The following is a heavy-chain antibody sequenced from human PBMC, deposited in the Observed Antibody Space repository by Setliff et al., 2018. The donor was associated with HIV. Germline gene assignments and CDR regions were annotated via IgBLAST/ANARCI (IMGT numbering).Heavy chain of an antibody. CDR3: ASRLPLSSGSAFAY. D-gene: IGHD3-10*01. CDR2: INHSRST. CDR1: GGSISTSSHS. V-gene: IGHV4-39*01. Sequence: SSETLSLTCTVSGGSISTSSHSWGWIRQSPGKGLEWVGHINHSRSTFYNPSLKNRVTMSIDTSKNQFSLKSTSVTAADTSVYFCASRLPLSSGSAFAYWGQGTLVTVS. J-gene: IGHJ4*02.